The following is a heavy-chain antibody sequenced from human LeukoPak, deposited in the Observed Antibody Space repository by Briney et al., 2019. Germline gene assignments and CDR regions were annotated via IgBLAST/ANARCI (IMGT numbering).Heavy chain of an antibody. CDR1: GFTFSSYG. V-gene: IGHV3-30*02. Sequence: SGGSLRLSCAASGFTFSSYGMHWVRQAPGKGLEWVAFIRYDGSNKYYADSVKGRFTISRDNSKNTLYLQMNSLRAEDTAVYYCARFSEYCSGGSCFDAFDIWGQGKMVTVSS. J-gene: IGHJ3*02. CDR3: ARFSEYCSGGSCFDAFDI. D-gene: IGHD2-15*01. CDR2: IRYDGSNK.